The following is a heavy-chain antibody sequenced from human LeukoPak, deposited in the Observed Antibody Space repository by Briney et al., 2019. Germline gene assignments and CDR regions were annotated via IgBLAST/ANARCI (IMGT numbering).Heavy chain of an antibody. CDR3: ARPLGTGAFGELS. V-gene: IGHV3-11*06. Sequence: GGSLRLSCAASGFTFSDYYMSWIRQAPGKGLEWVSYISSSSSYTNCADSVKGRFTISRGNAKNSLYLQMNSLRAEDTAVYYCARPLGTGAFGELSWGQGTLVTVSS. CDR2: ISSSSSYT. CDR1: GFTFSDYY. D-gene: IGHD3-10*01. J-gene: IGHJ5*02.